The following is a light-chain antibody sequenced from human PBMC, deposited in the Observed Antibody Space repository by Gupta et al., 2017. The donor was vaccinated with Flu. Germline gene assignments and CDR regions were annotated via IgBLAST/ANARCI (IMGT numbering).Light chain of an antibody. J-gene: IGLJ2*01. CDR3: MMYMSNDISI. CDR1: SSSVSSAHY. V-gene: IGLV8-61*01. CDR2: GAN. Sequence: TVLTHESSLSVSPAGTVTLTCALISSSVSSAHYPSWYQQSPGQPPRTLMYGANIRSSGVPDRFAGSIVGNKAVLTITGAQPEDECNYFCMMYMSNDISIFGGGTKLTVL.